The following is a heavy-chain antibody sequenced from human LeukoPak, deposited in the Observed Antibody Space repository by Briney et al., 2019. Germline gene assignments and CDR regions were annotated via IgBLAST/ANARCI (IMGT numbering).Heavy chain of an antibody. Sequence: KAGGSLRLSCAASGFTFTSYSFNWVRQAPGKGLEWVSSINTVASYIYYADSVKGRFTISRDDADNSLYLQMNSLRAEDTAVYFCVRLRRNSDRSGFYYYYDNWGQGTLVTVSS. CDR2: INTVASYI. CDR3: VRLRRNSDRSGFYYYYDN. J-gene: IGHJ4*02. CDR1: GFTFTSYS. D-gene: IGHD3-22*01. V-gene: IGHV3-21*01.